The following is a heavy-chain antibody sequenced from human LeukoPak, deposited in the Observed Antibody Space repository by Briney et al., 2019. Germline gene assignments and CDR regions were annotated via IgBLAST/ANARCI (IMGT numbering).Heavy chain of an antibody. V-gene: IGHV3-21*01. CDR1: GFTFSDYS. CDR2: ISSGSSYI. CDR3: ARGPKYISTTGPYYFDY. D-gene: IGHD1-1*01. J-gene: IGHJ4*02. Sequence: GGSLRLSCAASGFTFSDYSMNWVRQAPGKGLEWVSSISSGSSYIYYADSVKGRFTISRDNAKNSLYLQMNSLRAEDTAVYYCARGPKYISTTGPYYFDYWGQGTLVTVSS.